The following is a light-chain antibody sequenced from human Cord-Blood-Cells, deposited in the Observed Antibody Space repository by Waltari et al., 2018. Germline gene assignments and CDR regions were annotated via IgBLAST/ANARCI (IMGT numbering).Light chain of an antibody. V-gene: IGKV4-1*01. CDR3: QQYYSTPRT. Sequence: DIVMTQSPDSLAVSLGERATINCKSSQSVLYSSNNKNYLAWYQQKPGQPPMLLIYWADTRETWVPDLFSGSGSGTDVTLTISGLQAEDVAVYYCQQYYSTPRTFGQGTKVEIK. J-gene: IGKJ1*01. CDR1: QSVLYSSNNKNY. CDR2: WAD.